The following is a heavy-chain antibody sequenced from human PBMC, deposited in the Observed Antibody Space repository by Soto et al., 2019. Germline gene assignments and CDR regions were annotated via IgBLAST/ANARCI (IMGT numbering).Heavy chain of an antibody. CDR2: INHSGST. V-gene: IGHV4-34*01. J-gene: IGHJ4*02. Sequence: QVQLQQWGAGLLKPSETLSLTCAVYGGSFSGYYWSWIRQPPGKGLEWIGEINHSGSTNYNPSLKSRVTISVDTSKNQFSLKLSSVTAADTAVYYCAREYYYGSGSYYGYWGQGTLVTVSS. CDR3: AREYYYGSGSYYGY. CDR1: GGSFSGYY. D-gene: IGHD3-10*01.